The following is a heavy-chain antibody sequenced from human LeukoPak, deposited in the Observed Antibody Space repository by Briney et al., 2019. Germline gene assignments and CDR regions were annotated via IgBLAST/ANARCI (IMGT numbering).Heavy chain of an antibody. D-gene: IGHD4-23*01. CDR3: ARLLRWPPDDKNWFDP. J-gene: IGHJ5*02. CDR1: GGSISSGGSY. CDR2: IYYSGST. V-gene: IGHV4-31*03. Sequence: PSETLSLTCTVSGGSISSGGSYWSWIRQHPGKGLEWIGYIYYSGSTYYNPSLKSRVTISVETSKNQFSLKLSSVTAADTAVYYCARLLRWPPDDKNWFDPWGQGTLVTVSS.